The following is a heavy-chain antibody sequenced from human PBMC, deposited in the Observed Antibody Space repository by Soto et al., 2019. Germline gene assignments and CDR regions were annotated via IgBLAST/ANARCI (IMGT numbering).Heavy chain of an antibody. CDR1: GGSISSYF. CDR3: AKNYGNAFDI. V-gene: IGHV4-59*01. CDR2: IYYSGST. Sequence: PSETLSLTFTVSGGSISSYFWSWIRQPPGKGLEWIGYIYYSGSTNYNPSLKSRVTISVDTSKNQFSLKLSSVPAADTAVYYCAKNYGNAFDIWGQGTMVTVSS. D-gene: IGHD3-10*01. J-gene: IGHJ3*02.